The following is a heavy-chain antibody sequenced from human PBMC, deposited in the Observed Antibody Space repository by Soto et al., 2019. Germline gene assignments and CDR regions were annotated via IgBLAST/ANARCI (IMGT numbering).Heavy chain of an antibody. V-gene: IGHV4-59*01. J-gene: IGHJ4*02. CDR3: ARYHCTSGQCQHFHY. D-gene: IGHD2-8*01. CDR1: GGSISSYY. Sequence: SETLSLTCTVSGGSISSYYWSWIRQPPGKGLEWIGHIYYNGNTNYNPSLKSRVTILVDTSKNQFSLKLSSVTAADTAVYYCARYHCTSGQCQHFHYWGQGTLVTVSS. CDR2: IYYNGNT.